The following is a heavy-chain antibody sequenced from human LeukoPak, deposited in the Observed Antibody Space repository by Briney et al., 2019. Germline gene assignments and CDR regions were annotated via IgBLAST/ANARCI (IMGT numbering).Heavy chain of an antibody. J-gene: IGHJ4*02. V-gene: IGHV3-66*01. Sequence: GGSLRLSCAASGFTFTSYAMSWVRQAPGKGLEWVSVIYSVGSTYYADSVKGRFTISRDNSKNTLYLQMNSLRAEDTAVYYCARDQYGYSSGHPPGYWGQGTLVTVSS. CDR1: GFTFTSYA. CDR2: IYSVGST. D-gene: IGHD6-19*01. CDR3: ARDQYGYSSGHPPGY.